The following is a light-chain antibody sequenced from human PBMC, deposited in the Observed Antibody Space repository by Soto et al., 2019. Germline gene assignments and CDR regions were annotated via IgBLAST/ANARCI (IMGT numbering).Light chain of an antibody. CDR1: SSDVGGYNY. V-gene: IGLV2-8*01. J-gene: IGLJ1*01. CDR3: SSFAGINSFV. Sequence: QSVLTQPPSASGSPGQSVTISCTGTSSDVGGYNYVSWYQQRPGKAPKLIIYEVSKRPSGVPDRVFGSKSGNTASLTVSGLQTEDEADYYCSSFAGINSFVFGTGTKVTVL. CDR2: EVS.